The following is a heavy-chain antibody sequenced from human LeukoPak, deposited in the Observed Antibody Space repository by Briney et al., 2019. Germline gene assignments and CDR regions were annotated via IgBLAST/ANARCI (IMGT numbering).Heavy chain of an antibody. CDR1: GGSISSSSYY. J-gene: IGHJ4*02. Sequence: TSSEALSLTCTVSGGSISSSSYYWGWIRQPPGKGLEWIGSIYYSGSTYYNPSLKSRVTISVDTSKNQFSLNLNSVTAADTAVYYCARSSVTGTLYDFDHWGQGALVTVSS. CDR2: IYYSGST. CDR3: ARSSVTGTLYDFDH. V-gene: IGHV4-39*01. D-gene: IGHD6-19*01.